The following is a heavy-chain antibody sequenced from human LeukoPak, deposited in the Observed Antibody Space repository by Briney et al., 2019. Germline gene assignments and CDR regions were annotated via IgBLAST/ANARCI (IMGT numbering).Heavy chain of an antibody. J-gene: IGHJ6*03. V-gene: IGHV4-4*07. Sequence: SETLSLTCTVSGGSISSYYWSWIRQPAGKGLEWIGRIYTSGSTNYNPSLKSRVAISVDTSKNQLSLKLSSVTAADTAVYYCARDNEKSSTNDYYYYYYMDVWGKGTTVTVSS. D-gene: IGHD1-1*01. CDR2: IYTSGST. CDR3: ARDNEKSSTNDYYYYYYMDV. CDR1: GGSISSYY.